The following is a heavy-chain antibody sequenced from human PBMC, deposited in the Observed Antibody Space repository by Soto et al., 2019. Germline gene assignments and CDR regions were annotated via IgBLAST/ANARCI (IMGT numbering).Heavy chain of an antibody. CDR3: TIEGAYPGPDFDY. D-gene: IGHD3-16*01. V-gene: IGHV3-72*01. J-gene: IGHJ4*02. CDR2: TKNKANSYTT. Sequence: LRLSCAASGFAFSDRYMDWVRQAPGKGLEWVGRTKNKANSYTTEYAASVKGRFTISRDDSRNSVYLQMNSLKTDDTAVYYCTIEGAYPGPDFDYWGQGTLVTVSS. CDR1: GFAFSDRY.